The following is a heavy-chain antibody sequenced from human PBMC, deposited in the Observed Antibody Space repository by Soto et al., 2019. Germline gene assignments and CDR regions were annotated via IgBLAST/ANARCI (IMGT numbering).Heavy chain of an antibody. V-gene: IGHV4-59*12. CDR1: GASISSYY. D-gene: IGHD1-26*01. CDR3: ARILYSRRLYPGTFVF. CDR2: VYYSGST. J-gene: IGHJ4*02. Sequence: PSETLSLTCTVSGASISSYYWSWIRQPPGKGLEWIGYVYYSGSTNYNPSLKSRVTISVDKSKNQFSLKLSSVTAADTAVYYCARILYSRRLYPGTFVFWCPGTLVTVSS.